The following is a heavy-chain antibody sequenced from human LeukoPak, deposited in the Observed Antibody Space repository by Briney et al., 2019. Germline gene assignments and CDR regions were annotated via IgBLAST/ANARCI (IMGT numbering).Heavy chain of an antibody. J-gene: IGHJ5*02. Sequence: GGSLRLSCAASGFTFSSYGMHWVRHAPSKGLEWVAFIRYDGSNKYYADSVKGRFTISRDNSKNTLYLQMNSLRAEDTAVYYCAKDTTPPKAGFDPWGQGTLVTVSS. CDR3: AKDTTPPKAGFDP. CDR2: IRYDGSNK. V-gene: IGHV3-30*02. CDR1: GFTFSSYG. D-gene: IGHD1-14*01.